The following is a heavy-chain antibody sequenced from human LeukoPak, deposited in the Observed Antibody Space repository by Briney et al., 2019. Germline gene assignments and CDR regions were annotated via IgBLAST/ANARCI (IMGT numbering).Heavy chain of an antibody. D-gene: IGHD3-9*01. Sequence: SETLSLTCAVYGGSFSGYYWSWIRQPPGKGLEWIGEINHSGSTNYNPSLKSRVTISVDTSKNQFSLKLSSVTAADTAVYYCASTLLTGYYSVDYWGQGTPVTVSS. CDR2: INHSGST. V-gene: IGHV4-34*01. CDR1: GGSFSGYY. CDR3: ASTLLTGYYSVDY. J-gene: IGHJ4*02.